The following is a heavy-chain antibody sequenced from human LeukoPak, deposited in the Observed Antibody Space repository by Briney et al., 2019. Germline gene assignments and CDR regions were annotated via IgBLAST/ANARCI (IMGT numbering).Heavy chain of an antibody. J-gene: IGHJ4*02. CDR1: GYTFTSYG. D-gene: IGHD6-19*01. Sequence: ASVNVSCKASGYTFTSYGISWVRQAPGQGLEWMGWISAYNGNTNYAQKLQGRVTMTIDTSTSTAYMELRSLRSDDTAVYYCARNSHGYSSGWLQFNFDYWGQGTLVTVSS. V-gene: IGHV1-18*01. CDR2: ISAYNGNT. CDR3: ARNSHGYSSGWLQFNFDY.